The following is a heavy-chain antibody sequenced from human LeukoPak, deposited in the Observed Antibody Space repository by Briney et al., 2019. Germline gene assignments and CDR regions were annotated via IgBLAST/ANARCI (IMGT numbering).Heavy chain of an antibody. Sequence: SETLSLTCTVSGDSISSYYWGWIRQPPGKGLEWIGSLYYSVNTWYNPSLKSRVTIFVDTSNNQFSLRLSSVTAADTAVYYCAREIRTRFGEHTPWGQGNLVSVSS. CDR2: LYYSVNT. J-gene: IGHJ5*02. CDR1: GDSISSYY. V-gene: IGHV4-39*02. D-gene: IGHD3-10*01. CDR3: AREIRTRFGEHTP.